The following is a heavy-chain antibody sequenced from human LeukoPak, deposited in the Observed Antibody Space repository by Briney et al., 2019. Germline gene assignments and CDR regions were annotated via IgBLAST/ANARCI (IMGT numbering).Heavy chain of an antibody. Sequence: ASVKVSCKASGYTFTSYGISWVRQAPGQGLEWMGWISAYNGNTNYAQKLQGRVTMTTDTYTSTAYIELRSLRSDDTAVYYCARDRARYYDILTGYSPPEFDYWGQGTLVTVSS. J-gene: IGHJ4*02. CDR2: ISAYNGNT. CDR1: GYTFTSYG. V-gene: IGHV1-18*01. CDR3: ARDRARYYDILTGYSPPEFDY. D-gene: IGHD3-9*01.